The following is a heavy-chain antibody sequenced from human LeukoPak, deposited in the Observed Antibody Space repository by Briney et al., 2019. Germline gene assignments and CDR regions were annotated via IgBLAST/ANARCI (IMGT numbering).Heavy chain of an antibody. D-gene: IGHD4-23*01. CDR1: GFTFNSYS. V-gene: IGHV3-48*01. CDR2: INSDSTLI. CDR3: AKDQLSGYGGNWGEFDY. Sequence: PGGSLRLSCAASGFTFNSYSLNWVRQAPGKGLEWLAYINSDSTLIYYADSVKGRFTISRDNSKNTLYLQMNSLRAEDTAVYYCAKDQLSGYGGNWGEFDYWGQGTLVTVSS. J-gene: IGHJ4*02.